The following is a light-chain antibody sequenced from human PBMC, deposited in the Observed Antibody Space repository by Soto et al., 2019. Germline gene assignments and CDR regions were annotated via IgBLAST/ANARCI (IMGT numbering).Light chain of an antibody. V-gene: IGLV1-40*01. Sequence: QSALTQPPSVSGAPGQRVTISCTGSSSNIGAGYDVHWYQQLPGTAPKLLIYGNSNRPSGVPDRFSGSKSGTSASLAITGLQAEDEADYYCKSYDSSLSGWVFGTGTKVTVL. CDR3: KSYDSSLSGWV. CDR1: SSNIGAGYD. CDR2: GNS. J-gene: IGLJ1*01.